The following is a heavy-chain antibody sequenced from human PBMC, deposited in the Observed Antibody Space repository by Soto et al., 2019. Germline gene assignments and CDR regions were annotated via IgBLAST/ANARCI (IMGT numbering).Heavy chain of an antibody. J-gene: IGHJ6*02. CDR2: IDPSDSYT. V-gene: IGHV5-10-1*01. Sequence: LGESLNISCKGSGYSFTSYWISWVRQMPGKGLEWMGRIDPSDSYTNYSPSFQGHVTISADKSISTAYLQWSSLKASDTAMYYCARQVDDFWSGYNYGMDVWGQGTTVTVSS. D-gene: IGHD3-3*01. CDR3: ARQVDDFWSGYNYGMDV. CDR1: GYSFTSYW.